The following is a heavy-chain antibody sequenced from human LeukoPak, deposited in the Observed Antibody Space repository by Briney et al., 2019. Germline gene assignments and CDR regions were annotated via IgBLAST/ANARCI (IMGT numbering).Heavy chain of an antibody. D-gene: IGHD2-8*02. Sequence: ASVQVSCKASGYTFTSYAMHWVRQAPGQRLEWMGWINAGNGNTKYSQKFQGRVTITRDTSASTAYMELSSLRSEDTAVYYCARDRGRVRFDYWGQGTLVTVSS. CDR3: ARDRGRVRFDY. CDR2: INAGNGNT. V-gene: IGHV1-3*01. J-gene: IGHJ4*02. CDR1: GYTFTSYA.